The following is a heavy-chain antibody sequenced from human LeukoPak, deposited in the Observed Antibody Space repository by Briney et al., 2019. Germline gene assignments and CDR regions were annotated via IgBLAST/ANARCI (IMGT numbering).Heavy chain of an antibody. CDR2: ISAYNGNT. V-gene: IGHV1-18*01. CDR3: ARAYDYGDYWFDP. D-gene: IGHD4-17*01. CDR1: GYTFTSYG. J-gene: IGHJ5*02. Sequence: GASVKVSCKASGYTFTSYGISWVRQAPGQGLEWMGWISAYNGNTNYAQKLQGRVTMTTDTSTSTAYVELRSLRSDDTAAYYCARAYDYGDYWFDPWGQGTLVTVSS.